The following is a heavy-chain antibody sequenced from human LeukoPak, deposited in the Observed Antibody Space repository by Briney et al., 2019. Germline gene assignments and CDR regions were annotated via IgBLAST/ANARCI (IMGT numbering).Heavy chain of an antibody. V-gene: IGHV3-15*01. J-gene: IGHJ4*02. CDR3: TTDGVGVEGATYDN. CDR2: IKAKAHGGTI. CDR1: GFTFINAW. Sequence: PGGSLRLSCAASGFTFINAWMAWVRQAPGKGLEWVGRIKAKAHGGTIEYAAPVKGRFTISRDDSKNTLYLQMNSLKTEDTAVYYCTTDGVGVEGATYDNWGQGTLVTVSS. D-gene: IGHD1-26*01.